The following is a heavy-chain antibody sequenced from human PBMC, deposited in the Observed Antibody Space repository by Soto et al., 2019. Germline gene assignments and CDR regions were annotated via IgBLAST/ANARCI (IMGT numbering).Heavy chain of an antibody. J-gene: IGHJ3*01. D-gene: IGHD3-10*01. V-gene: IGHV3-74*01. Sequence: AGGSLRLSCAASGFTVSNNYMTWVRQAPGKGLVWVSRVHSDGTTTTYADSVKGRFTISRDNARNTVSPQMSSLRAEDTAIYYCARGDRGGFDLWGHGTVVTVSS. CDR1: GFTVSNNY. CDR3: ARGDRGGFDL. CDR2: VHSDGTTT.